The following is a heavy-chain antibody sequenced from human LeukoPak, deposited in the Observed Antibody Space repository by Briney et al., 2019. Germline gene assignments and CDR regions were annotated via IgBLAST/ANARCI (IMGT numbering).Heavy chain of an antibody. CDR2: ISSSGSTI. CDR3: AKAVVIVPTATPFDY. V-gene: IGHV3-48*03. D-gene: IGHD2-2*01. CDR1: GFTFSSYE. J-gene: IGHJ4*02. Sequence: SGGSLRLSCAASGFTFSSYEMNWVRQAPGKGLEWVSYISSSGSTIYYADSVKGRFTISRDNAKNSLYLQMNSLRAEDTAVYYCAKAVVIVPTATPFDYWGQGTLVTVSS.